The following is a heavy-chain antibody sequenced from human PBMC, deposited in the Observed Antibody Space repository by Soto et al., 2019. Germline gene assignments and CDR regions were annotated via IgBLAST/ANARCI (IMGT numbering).Heavy chain of an antibody. Sequence: QVQLQQWGAGLLKPSETLSLTCAVYGGSFSGYYWSWIRQPPGKGLEWIGEINHSGSTNYNPSLKSRVTISVDTSQNQFSLKLSSVTAEDTAVYYCATCGSSGYYGSGSSSWFYPWGQGTLVTVSS. D-gene: IGHD3-10*01. CDR2: INHSGST. CDR3: ATCGSSGYYGSGSSSWFYP. CDR1: GGSFSGYY. J-gene: IGHJ5*02. V-gene: IGHV4-34*01.